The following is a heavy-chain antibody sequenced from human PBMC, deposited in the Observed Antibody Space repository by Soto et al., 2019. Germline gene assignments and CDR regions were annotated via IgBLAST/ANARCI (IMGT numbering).Heavy chain of an antibody. Sequence: QPGGSLRLSCAASGFTFSSYGMHWVRQAPGKGLEWVAVISYDGSNKYYADSVKGRFTISRDNSKNTLYLQMNSLRAEDTAVYYRANTGKIYGPWGNYYYGMDVWGQGTTVTVSS. CDR3: ANTGKIYGPWGNYYYGMDV. J-gene: IGHJ6*02. D-gene: IGHD7-27*01. CDR1: GFTFSSYG. V-gene: IGHV3-30*18. CDR2: ISYDGSNK.